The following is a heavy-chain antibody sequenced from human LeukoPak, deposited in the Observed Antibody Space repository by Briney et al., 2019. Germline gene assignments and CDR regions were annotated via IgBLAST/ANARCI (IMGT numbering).Heavy chain of an antibody. V-gene: IGHV3-7*01. D-gene: IGHD2-2*01. CDR1: GFTFSSYW. J-gene: IGHJ4*02. CDR3: AREGVRVVPAATDY. Sequence: GGSLRLSCAASGFTFSSYWMSWVRQAPGKGLEWVTNIKQDGSEKYYVDSVKGRFTISRDNAKNSLYLQMNSLRAEDTAVYYCAREGVRVVPAATDYWGQGTLVTVSS. CDR2: IKQDGSEK.